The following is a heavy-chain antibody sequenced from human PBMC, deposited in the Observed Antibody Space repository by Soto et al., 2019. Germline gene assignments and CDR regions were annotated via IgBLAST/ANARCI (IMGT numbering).Heavy chain of an antibody. CDR1: GFTFSTYA. Sequence: EVQLLESGGGLVQPGGSLRLSCAASGFTFSTYAMNWVRQAPGKGLEWVSGISGSGDSTYYADSVKGRFTVSRDNSTKTLYLQMNSPRAEDTAVFYCAKERSSGWSFDYWGQGTLVTVSS. V-gene: IGHV3-23*01. CDR3: AKERSSGWSFDY. D-gene: IGHD6-19*01. CDR2: ISGSGDST. J-gene: IGHJ4*02.